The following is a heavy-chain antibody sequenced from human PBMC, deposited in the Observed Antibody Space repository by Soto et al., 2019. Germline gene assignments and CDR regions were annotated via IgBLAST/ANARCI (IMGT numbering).Heavy chain of an antibody. CDR1: GFTFSGYW. J-gene: IGHJ5*02. CDR3: TKSDWFDP. CDR2: IKSDGSTT. V-gene: IGHV3-74*03. Sequence: EVQLVESGGDLVKPGGSLRLSCAASGFTFSGYWMHWVRQAPGKGLVWVARIKSDGSTTMYADSVKGRFTISRDNAKNTLYLQMNSLRAEDTAVYYCTKSDWFDPWGQGTLVTVSS.